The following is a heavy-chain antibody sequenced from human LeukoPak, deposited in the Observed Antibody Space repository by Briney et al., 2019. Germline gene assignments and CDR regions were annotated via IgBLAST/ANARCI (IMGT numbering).Heavy chain of an antibody. V-gene: IGHV3-23*01. CDR1: GFTFSSSA. CDR2: ISGSGGST. J-gene: IGHJ4*02. D-gene: IGHD5-18*01. CDR3: AKDWDTAMDH. Sequence: GGSLRLACAAAGFTFSSSAMSWVRQAAGEGLGWVLAISGSGGSTYYADSVKGRFTISRDKSKNTLYLQMNSLRAEDTVVYYCAKDWDTAMDHWGQGTLVTVSS.